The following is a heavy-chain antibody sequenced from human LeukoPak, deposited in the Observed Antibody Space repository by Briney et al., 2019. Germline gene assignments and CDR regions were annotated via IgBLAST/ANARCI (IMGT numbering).Heavy chain of an antibody. Sequence: PSETLSLTCTVSGGSISSYYWSWIRQPPGMGLEWIGYIYYSGSTNYNPSLKSRVTISVDTSKNQFSLKLSSVTAADTAVYYCARGWSSYYDFWSGYYPYFDYWGQGTLVTVSS. CDR1: GGSISSYY. D-gene: IGHD3-3*01. V-gene: IGHV4-59*01. CDR3: ARGWSSYYDFWSGYYPYFDY. J-gene: IGHJ4*02. CDR2: IYYSGST.